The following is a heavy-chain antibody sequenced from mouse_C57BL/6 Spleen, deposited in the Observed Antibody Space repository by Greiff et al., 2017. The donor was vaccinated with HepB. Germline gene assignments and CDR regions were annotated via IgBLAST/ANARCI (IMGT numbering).Heavy chain of an antibody. CDR1: GFTFSDYY. CDR2: ISNGGGST. J-gene: IGHJ1*03. D-gene: IGHD1-1*01. CDR3: ARPNYGSSYDWYFDV. V-gene: IGHV5-12*01. Sequence: EVKLVESGGGLVQPGGSLKLSCAASGFTFSDYYMYWVRQTPEKRLEWVAYISNGGGSTYYPDTVKGRFTISRDNAKNTLYLQMSRLKSEDTAMYYCARPNYGSSYDWYFDVWGTGTTVTVSS.